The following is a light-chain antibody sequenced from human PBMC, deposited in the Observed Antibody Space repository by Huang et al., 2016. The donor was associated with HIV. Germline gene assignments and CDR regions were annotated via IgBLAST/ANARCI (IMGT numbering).Light chain of an antibody. CDR1: QNLNSD. CDR3: QQYKDWPLT. Sequence: EIVMTQSPATLSVAPGERVTLSCRASQNLNSDLAWDQQKPGQAPRLLMCDASTRATGFPAGFSGGGSGTEFTLTISSLQSEDFAVYYCQQYKDWPLTFGGGTKVEIK. V-gene: IGKV3-15*01. J-gene: IGKJ4*01. CDR2: DAS.